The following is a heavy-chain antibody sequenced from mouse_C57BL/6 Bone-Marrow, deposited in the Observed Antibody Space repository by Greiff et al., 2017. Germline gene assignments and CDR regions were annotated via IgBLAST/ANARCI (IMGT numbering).Heavy chain of an antibody. CDR3: ARDPTVVAGAMDY. V-gene: IGHV5-4*01. CDR1: GFTFSSYA. CDR2: ISDGGSYT. J-gene: IGHJ4*01. Sequence: VQLKESGGGLVKPGGSLKLSCAASGFTFSSYAMSWVRQTPEKRLAWVATISDGGSYTYYPDNVKGRFTISRDNAKNNLYLQMSHLKSEDTAMYYCARDPTVVAGAMDYWGQGTSVTVSS. D-gene: IGHD1-1*01.